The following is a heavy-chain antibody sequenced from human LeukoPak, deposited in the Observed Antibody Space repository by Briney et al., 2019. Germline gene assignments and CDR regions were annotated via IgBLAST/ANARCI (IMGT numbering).Heavy chain of an antibody. CDR3: SRVRIFAVANAEPECFDS. CDR2: LYYSGTP. CDR1: GDSIRSPDYY. V-gene: IGHV4-30-4*08. Sequence: PSQTLSLTCSVSGDSIRSPDYYWSWIRPPPGKGLEWIGYLYYSGTPYYNPSLKSRLTISLDTSENQFSLNLGSVTAADTAVYFCSRVRIFAVANAEPECFDSWGRGTLVTVSS. D-gene: IGHD3-3*01. J-gene: IGHJ5*01.